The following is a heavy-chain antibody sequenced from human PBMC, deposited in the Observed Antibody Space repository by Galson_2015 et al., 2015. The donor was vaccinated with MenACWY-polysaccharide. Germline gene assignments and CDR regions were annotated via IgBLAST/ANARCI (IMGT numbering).Heavy chain of an antibody. CDR1: GGTFSSYA. V-gene: IGHV1-69*13. J-gene: IGHJ6*02. Sequence: SVKVSCKASGGTFSSYAISWVRQAPGQGLEWMGGIIPIFGTANYAQKFQGRVTITADESTSTAYMELSSLRSEDTAVYYCARDLHIAAAGVYGMDVWGQGTTVTVSS. CDR3: ARDLHIAAAGVYGMDV. CDR2: IIPIFGTA. D-gene: IGHD6-13*01.